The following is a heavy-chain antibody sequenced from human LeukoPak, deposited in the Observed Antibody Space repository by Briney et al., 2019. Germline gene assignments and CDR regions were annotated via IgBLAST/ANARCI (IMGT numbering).Heavy chain of an antibody. CDR1: GFTYSSYA. Sequence: PGGSLRLSCAASGFTYSSYAMSWVRQAPGKALEWVSAISGSGGSTYYADSVKGRFTISRDNSKNMLYLQMNSLRAEDTAVYYCASGDYGNWFDPWGQGTLVTVSS. V-gene: IGHV3-23*01. D-gene: IGHD4/OR15-4a*01. CDR3: ASGDYGNWFDP. CDR2: ISGSGGST. J-gene: IGHJ5*02.